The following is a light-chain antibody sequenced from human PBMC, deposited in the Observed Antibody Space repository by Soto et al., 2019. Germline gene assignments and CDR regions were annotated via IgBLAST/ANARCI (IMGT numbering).Light chain of an antibody. Sequence: EIVMTQSPSTLSVSPGERATLSYRASQSVSSNLAWYQQKPGQAPRLLIYETSTRATGIPDRFSGSGSGTDFTLTVSRLEPEDFAVYFCQQYGSYPLTFGGGTKVDIK. CDR3: QQYGSYPLT. V-gene: IGKV3-20*01. CDR2: ETS. J-gene: IGKJ4*01. CDR1: QSVSSN.